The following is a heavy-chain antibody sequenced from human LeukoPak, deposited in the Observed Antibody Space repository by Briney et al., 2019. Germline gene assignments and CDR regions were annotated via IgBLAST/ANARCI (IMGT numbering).Heavy chain of an antibody. D-gene: IGHD3-22*01. CDR2: INHSGST. J-gene: IGHJ4*02. Sequence: PSETLSLTCAVYGGSFSVYYWSWIRQHPGKGLEWIGEINHSGSTNYNPSLKSRVTISVDTSKNQFSLKLSSATAADTAVYYCARDSRGDYDSSGYFTFDYWGQGTLVTVSS. CDR1: GGSFSVYY. CDR3: ARDSRGDYDSSGYFTFDY. V-gene: IGHV4-34*01.